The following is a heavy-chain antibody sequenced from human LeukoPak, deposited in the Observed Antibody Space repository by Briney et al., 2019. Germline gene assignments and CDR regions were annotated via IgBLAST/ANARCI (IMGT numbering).Heavy chain of an antibody. J-gene: IGHJ4*02. CDR2: IYYSGST. Sequence: SETLSLTCTVSGASVSSGSYYWSWIRQPPGKGLEWIGYIYYSGSTNYNPSLKSRVTISVDTSKNQFSLKLSSVTAADTAVYYCARGSRGYSYGWGQGALVTVSS. CDR1: GASVSSGSYY. CDR3: ARGSRGYSYG. V-gene: IGHV4-61*01. D-gene: IGHD5-18*01.